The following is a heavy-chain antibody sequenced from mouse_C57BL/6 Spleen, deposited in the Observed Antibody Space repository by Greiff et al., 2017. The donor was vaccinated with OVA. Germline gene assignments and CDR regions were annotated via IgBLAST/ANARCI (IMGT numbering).Heavy chain of an antibody. CDR3: AREGIATVGDY. J-gene: IGHJ2*01. V-gene: IGHV5-17*01. Sequence: EVKLQESGGGLVKPGGSLKLSCAASGFTFSDYGMHWVRQAPEKGLEWVAYISSGSSTIYYADTVKGRFTISRDNAKNTLFLQMTSLRSEDTAMYYCAREGIATVGDYWGQGTTLTVSS. CDR2: ISSGSSTI. CDR1: GFTFSDYG. D-gene: IGHD1-1*01.